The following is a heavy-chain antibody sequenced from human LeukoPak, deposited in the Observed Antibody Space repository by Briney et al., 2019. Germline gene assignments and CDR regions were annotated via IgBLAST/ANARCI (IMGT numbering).Heavy chain of an antibody. CDR1: GFTFTNYY. CDR2: INTSGSNT. D-gene: IGHD2-8*02. Sequence: ASVKVSCKASGFTFTNYYMHWVRPAPGQGLEWMGLINTSGSNTNDAQKFRGRVTMTRDTSATTVYMELSSLRSEDTAVYYCAREESGGYFDYGGQGTLVTVSS. J-gene: IGHJ4*02. V-gene: IGHV1-46*01. CDR3: AREESGGYFDY.